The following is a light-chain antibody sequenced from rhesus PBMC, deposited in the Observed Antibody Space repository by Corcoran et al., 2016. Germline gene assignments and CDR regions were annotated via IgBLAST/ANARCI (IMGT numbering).Light chain of an antibody. J-gene: IGKJ1*01. V-gene: IGKV1-25*01. Sequence: DIQMTQSPSSLSASVGDRVTITCRASQGITNDLAWYQQKPGETPKLLIYEASSLQRGIPSRFSGSGSWTDFTLTISSLQSEDFATYYCQHYYSTPGTFGQGTKVEIK. CDR1: QGITND. CDR3: QHYYSTPGT. CDR2: EAS.